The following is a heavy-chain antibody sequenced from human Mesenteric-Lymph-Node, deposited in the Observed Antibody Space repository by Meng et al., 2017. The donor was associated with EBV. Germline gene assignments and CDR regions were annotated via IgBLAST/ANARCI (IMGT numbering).Heavy chain of an antibody. V-gene: IGHV1-8*01. Sequence: QVQLGQSGAEGKKPGASVKASCKASGYTFTSYEINWVRQATGQGLEWMGWMNPNSGNTGYAQKFQGRVTMTRNTSISTAYMELSSLRSEDTAVYYCARGTAAIPGWFDPWGQGTLVTVSS. D-gene: IGHD2-21*02. CDR2: MNPNSGNT. J-gene: IGHJ5*02. CDR3: ARGTAAIPGWFDP. CDR1: GYTFTSYE.